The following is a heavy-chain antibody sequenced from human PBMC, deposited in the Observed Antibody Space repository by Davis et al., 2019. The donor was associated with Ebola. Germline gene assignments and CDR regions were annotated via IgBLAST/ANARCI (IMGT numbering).Heavy chain of an antibody. Sequence: SETLSLTCSVSGGSISSSGYNWGWVRQPPGKGLEWRGSIYYTGRTYYNPSLKSRVAMSVDTSKNQFSLSLSSLTAADTAIYYCARQHRVTRPLDFWGQGTLVTVSS. J-gene: IGHJ4*02. CDR2: IYYTGRT. CDR1: GGSISSSGYN. V-gene: IGHV4-39*01. CDR3: ARQHRVTRPLDF. D-gene: IGHD4-11*01.